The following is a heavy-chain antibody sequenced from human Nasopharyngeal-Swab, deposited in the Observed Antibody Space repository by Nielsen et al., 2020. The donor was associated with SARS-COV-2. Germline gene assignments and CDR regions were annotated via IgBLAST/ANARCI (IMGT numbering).Heavy chain of an antibody. CDR2: INSDGRST. J-gene: IGHJ4*02. Sequence: GESLKISCAVSGFTFSSYWMHWVRQAPGKGLVWVSRINSDGRSTSYADSVKGRFTISRDNAKNTLYLQMNSLRAEDTAVYYCARDGNGYDHDYWGQGTLVTVSS. D-gene: IGHD5-12*01. CDR3: ARDGNGYDHDY. CDR1: GFTFSSYW. V-gene: IGHV3-74*01.